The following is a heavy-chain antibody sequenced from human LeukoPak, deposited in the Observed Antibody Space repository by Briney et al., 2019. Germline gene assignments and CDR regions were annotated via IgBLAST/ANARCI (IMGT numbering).Heavy chain of an antibody. V-gene: IGHV3-23*01. CDR3: AKGPGIQLWFDY. D-gene: IGHD5-18*01. Sequence: GGSLRLSCAASGFTFSSYAMSWVRQAPGKGLEWVSAISGSGGSTYYADSVKGRFTISRDNSKNTLYLQMNGLRAEDTAVYHCAKGPGIQLWFDYWGQGTLVTVSS. J-gene: IGHJ4*02. CDR1: GFTFSSYA. CDR2: ISGSGGST.